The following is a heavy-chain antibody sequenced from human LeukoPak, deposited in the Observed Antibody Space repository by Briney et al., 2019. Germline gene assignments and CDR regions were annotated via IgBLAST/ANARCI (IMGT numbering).Heavy chain of an antibody. Sequence: PGGSLRLSCAASGFTFSNYAMSWVRQAPGKGLEWVSTVSGSGVGTYYADSVKGRFTVSRDNSKNTLQLQMISLRADDTAVYYCATVNHWGQGTLVTVSS. CDR2: VSGSGVGT. CDR1: GFTFSNYA. V-gene: IGHV3-23*01. CDR3: ATVNH. J-gene: IGHJ5*02.